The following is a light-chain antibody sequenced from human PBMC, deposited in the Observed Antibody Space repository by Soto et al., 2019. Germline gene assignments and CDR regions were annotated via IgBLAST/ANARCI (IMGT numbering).Light chain of an antibody. CDR2: EGS. V-gene: IGLV2-23*01. J-gene: IGLJ3*02. Sequence: QSALTQPVSVSGSPGQSITISCTGTSSDVGSYNLVSWYQQHPGKAPKLMIYEGSKRPSGVSNRFSGSKSGYTASLTISGLQAEDEADYYCCSYAGSGTLVFGGGTKLTVL. CDR3: CSYAGSGTLV. CDR1: SSDVGSYNL.